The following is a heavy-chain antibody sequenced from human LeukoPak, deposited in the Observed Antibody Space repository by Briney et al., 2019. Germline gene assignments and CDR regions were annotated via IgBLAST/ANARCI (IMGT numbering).Heavy chain of an antibody. J-gene: IGHJ3*02. CDR2: INPTSGRT. CDR1: TYIFNKYY. V-gene: IGHV1-46*02. Sequence: VASVTLSCKASTYIFNKYYIHWVRQAPGRGLEWMGIINPTSGRTSYAQNFQARVTMTRDMSTNTMYLDLSSLKSDDTAVYYCASGGEFRGSAFDIWGQGTTVIVSS. D-gene: IGHD3-10*01. CDR3: ASGGEFRGSAFDI.